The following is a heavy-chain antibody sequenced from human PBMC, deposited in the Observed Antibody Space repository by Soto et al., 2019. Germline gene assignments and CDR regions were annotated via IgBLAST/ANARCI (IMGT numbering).Heavy chain of an antibody. J-gene: IGHJ5*02. Sequence: ASETLSLTCTVSGGSISSSSYYWGWIRQPPGKGLEWIGSIYYSGSTHYNPSLKSRVTISVDTSKNQFSLKLSSVTAADTAVYYCARHSVSRWGGWFDPWGQGTLVTVSS. V-gene: IGHV4-39*01. D-gene: IGHD3-16*01. CDR1: GGSISSSSYY. CDR2: IYYSGST. CDR3: ARHSVSRWGGWFDP.